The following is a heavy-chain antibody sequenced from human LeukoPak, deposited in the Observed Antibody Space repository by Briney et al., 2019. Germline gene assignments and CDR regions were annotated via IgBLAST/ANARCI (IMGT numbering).Heavy chain of an antibody. D-gene: IGHD2-2*01. Sequence: PGGSLRLSCAASGFTFSSYAMSWVRQAPGKGLEWVSGISGSGGSTYYADSVKGRFTISRDNSKNTLYLQMNSLRAEDTAVYYCAKGEGPLGYCNITSRYEGFDYWGQGTLVTVSS. CDR2: ISGSGGST. CDR1: GFTFSSYA. V-gene: IGHV3-23*01. J-gene: IGHJ4*02. CDR3: AKGEGPLGYCNITSRYEGFDY.